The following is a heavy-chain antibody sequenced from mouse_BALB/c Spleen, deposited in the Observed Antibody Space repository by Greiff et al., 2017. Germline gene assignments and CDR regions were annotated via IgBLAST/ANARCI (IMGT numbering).Heavy chain of an antibody. J-gene: IGHJ2*01. CDR2: ISYSGST. CDR1: GYSITSDYA. Sequence: EVKVEESGPGLVKPSQSLSLTCTVTGYSITSDYAWNWIRQFPGNKLEWMGYISYSGSTSYNPSLKSRISITRDTSKNQFFLQLNSVTTEDTATYYCARGGAYDYDGDYWGQGTTLTVSS. D-gene: IGHD2-4*01. CDR3: ARGGAYDYDGDY. V-gene: IGHV3-2*02.